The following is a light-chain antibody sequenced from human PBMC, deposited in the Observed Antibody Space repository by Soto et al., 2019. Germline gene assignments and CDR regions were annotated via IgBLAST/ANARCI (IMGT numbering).Light chain of an antibody. CDR3: CSYAGSSTLSYV. Sequence: QSVLTQPASVSGSPGQSITISCTGTSSDVGSYNLVSWYQQHPGKAPKLMIYEVSKLPSGVSNRFSGSKSGNTASLTISGLQAEDEADYYCCSYAGSSTLSYVFGTGTKLTVL. CDR2: EVS. CDR1: SSDVGSYNL. J-gene: IGLJ1*01. V-gene: IGLV2-23*02.